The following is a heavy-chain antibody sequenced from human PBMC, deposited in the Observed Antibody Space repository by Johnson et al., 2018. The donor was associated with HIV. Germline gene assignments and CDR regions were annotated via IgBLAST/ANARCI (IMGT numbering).Heavy chain of an antibody. D-gene: IGHD6-19*01. CDR2: IRYDGSNN. V-gene: IGHV3-30*02. CDR3: AKGGSAVAVAFDI. J-gene: IGHJ3*02. Sequence: QVQLVESGGGVVQPGGSLRLSCAASGFTFSSYGMHWVRQAPGKGLEWVAFIRYDGSNNYYADSVQGRFTISRDNSKNTLYLQMNSLRAEDTAVYYCAKGGSAVAVAFDIWGQGTMVTVSS. CDR1: GFTFSSYG.